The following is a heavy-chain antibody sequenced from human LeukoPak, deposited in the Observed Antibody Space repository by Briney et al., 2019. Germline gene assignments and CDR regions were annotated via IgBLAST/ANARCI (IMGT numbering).Heavy chain of an antibody. Sequence: RGASVKVSCKASGYTFTSYGISWVRQAPGQGLEWMGWISAYNGNTNYAQKLQGRVTMTTDTSTSTAYMELRSLRSDDTAVYYCARGEGATTLEDFDYWGQGTLVTVSS. V-gene: IGHV1-18*01. D-gene: IGHD1-26*01. CDR2: ISAYNGNT. CDR1: GYTFTSYG. J-gene: IGHJ4*02. CDR3: ARGEGATTLEDFDY.